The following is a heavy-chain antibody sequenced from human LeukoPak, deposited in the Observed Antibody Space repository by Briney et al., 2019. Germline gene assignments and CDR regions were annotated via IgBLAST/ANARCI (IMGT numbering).Heavy chain of an antibody. CDR2: ITNNGGST. V-gene: IGHV3-64D*06. CDR3: LNLWGQVVSDF. D-gene: IGHD3-22*01. J-gene: IGHJ4*02. CDR1: GFIFSNFA. Sequence: PGGSLRLSCSASGFIFSNFAVHWVRQAPGKGLEFVSSITNNGGSTSYADSVKGRFTMSRDNSKSTLYLQMSSLRVDDTAVYYCLNLWGQVVSDFWGQGTLVTVSS.